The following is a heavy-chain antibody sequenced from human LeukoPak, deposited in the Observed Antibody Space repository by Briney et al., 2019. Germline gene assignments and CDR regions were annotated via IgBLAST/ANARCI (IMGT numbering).Heavy chain of an antibody. CDR2: SFPVESDT. V-gene: IGHV5-51*01. J-gene: IGHJ3*01. CDR3: GRLGAGNCKVFVV. D-gene: IGHD1-7*01. Sequence: GESLNISCKASGYNSVSLWVGWVRQMPGKGLEWIGISFPVESDTKFGPSFEGRVTLSVDKSTNTAYLEWPNLRASDTAIYSWGRLGAGNCKVFVVLGQGTMITVAS. CDR1: GYNSVSLW.